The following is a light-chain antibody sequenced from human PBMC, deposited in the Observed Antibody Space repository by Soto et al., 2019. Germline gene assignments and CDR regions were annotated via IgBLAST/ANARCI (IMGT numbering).Light chain of an antibody. V-gene: IGLV2-14*01. CDR2: DVS. J-gene: IGLJ1*01. CDR1: SSDVGGSNY. CDR3: SSYTSSSTLLYV. Sequence: QSALTQPASVSGSPGQSITISCTGTSSDVGGSNYVSWYPQHPGKAPELMIYDVSNRPSGVSNRVSGSKSGNTASLTISGLEAEEEAVYYCSSYTSSSTLLYVFGTGTKVTVL.